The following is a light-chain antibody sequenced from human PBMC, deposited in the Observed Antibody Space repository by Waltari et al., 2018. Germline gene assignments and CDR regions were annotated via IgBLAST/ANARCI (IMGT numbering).Light chain of an antibody. CDR3: SSYTRSSTWV. Sequence: QSALTQPASVSGSPGQSITISCPGTSSDVGGYNHVSWYPQHPGKAPKLMIYDVSNRPSAVSDRFSGSKSGNTASLTISGLQAEDEADYYCSSYTRSSTWVFGGGTKLTVL. V-gene: IGLV2-14*03. CDR1: SSDVGGYNH. CDR2: DVS. J-gene: IGLJ3*02.